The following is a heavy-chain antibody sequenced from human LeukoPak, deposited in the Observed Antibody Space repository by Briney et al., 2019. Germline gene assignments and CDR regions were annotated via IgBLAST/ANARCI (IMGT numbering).Heavy chain of an antibody. CDR3: ARGGASFDY. CDR1: GGSISSGSYY. D-gene: IGHD5-12*01. V-gene: IGHV4-61*02. CDR2: IYTSGST. J-gene: IGHJ4*02. Sequence: SQTLSLTCTVSGGSISSGSYYWSWIRQPAGKGLEWIGRIYTSGSTNYNPSLKSRVTISVDTSKNQFSLKLSSVTAADTAVYYCARGGASFDYWGQGTLATVSS.